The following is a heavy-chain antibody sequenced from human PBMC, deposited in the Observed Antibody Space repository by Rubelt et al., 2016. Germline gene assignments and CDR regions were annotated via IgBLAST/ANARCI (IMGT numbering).Heavy chain of an antibody. V-gene: IGHV1-3*01. CDR1: GYTFTSYA. CDR3: ARDIYSGSYYGY. D-gene: IGHD1-26*01. Sequence: QVQLVQSGAEVKKPGASVKVSCKASGYTFTSYAMHWVRQAPGQRLEWMGWINAGNGNTKYSQKFQGRVTMTRATSAGTAYMELSSLGSEDTSVYYCARDIYSGSYYGYWGQGTLVTVSS. CDR2: INAGNGNT. J-gene: IGHJ4*02.